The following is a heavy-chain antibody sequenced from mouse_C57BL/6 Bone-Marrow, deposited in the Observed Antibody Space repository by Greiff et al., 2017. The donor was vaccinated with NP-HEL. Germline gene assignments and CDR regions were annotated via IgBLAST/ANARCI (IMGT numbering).Heavy chain of an antibody. CDR3: ARKLVFAY. Sequence: EVQVVESGGGLVKPGGSLKLSCAASGFTFSSYAMSWVRQTPEKRLEWVATISDGGSYTYYPDNVKGRFTISRDNAKNNLYLQMSHLKSEDTAMYYCARKLVFAYWGQGTLVTVSA. D-gene: IGHD4-1*01. V-gene: IGHV5-4*01. CDR1: GFTFSSYA. J-gene: IGHJ3*01. CDR2: ISDGGSYT.